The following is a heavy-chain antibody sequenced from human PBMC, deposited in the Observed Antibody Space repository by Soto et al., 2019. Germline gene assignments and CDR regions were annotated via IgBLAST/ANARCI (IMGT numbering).Heavy chain of an antibody. Sequence: GGSLRLSCAASGFTFSNYWMNWVRQAPGKGLEWVANIKEDGSEKYYVDSVKGRFSVSRDNAKNSLYLQMNSLRVEDTAVYYCARSIVTREGDYWGQGTLVTVSS. CDR3: ARSIVTREGDY. CDR2: IKEDGSEK. J-gene: IGHJ4*02. D-gene: IGHD2-21*01. CDR1: GFTFSNYW. V-gene: IGHV3-7*01.